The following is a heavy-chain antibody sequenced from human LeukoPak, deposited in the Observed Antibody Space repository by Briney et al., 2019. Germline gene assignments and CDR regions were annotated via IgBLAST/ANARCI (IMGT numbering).Heavy chain of an antibody. CDR1: GFTFSDDY. V-gene: IGHV3-11*04. D-gene: IGHD6-19*01. CDR3: ARSSGWQSYYFDY. CDR2: ISSSGGTK. J-gene: IGHJ4*02. Sequence: GGSLRLSCAVSGFTFSDDYMSWIRQAPGKGLEWVSYISSSGGTKNYADSVKGRFAISRDNAKNSVYLQMNSLRAEDTAVYYCARSSGWQSYYFDYWGQGTLVTVSS.